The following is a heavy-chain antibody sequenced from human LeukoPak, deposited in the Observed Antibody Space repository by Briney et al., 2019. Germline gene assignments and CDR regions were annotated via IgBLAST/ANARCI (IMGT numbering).Heavy chain of an antibody. Sequence: GGSLRLSCAASGFTFSSYWMSWVRQAPGKGLEWVANIKQDGSEKYYVDSVKGRFTISRDNAKNSLYLQMNSLRAEDTAVYYCAPLPHCGGDCYDWFDPWGQGTLVTVSS. V-gene: IGHV3-7*01. D-gene: IGHD2-21*02. CDR2: IKQDGSEK. J-gene: IGHJ5*02. CDR1: GFTFSSYW. CDR3: APLPHCGGDCYDWFDP.